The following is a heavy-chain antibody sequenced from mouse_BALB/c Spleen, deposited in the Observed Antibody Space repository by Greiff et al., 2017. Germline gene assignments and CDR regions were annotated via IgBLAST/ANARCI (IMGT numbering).Heavy chain of an antibody. D-gene: IGHD2-13*01. Sequence: VKLVESGPELVRPGVSVKISCKGSSYTFTDYAMHWVKQSHAKSLECIGVISTYYGNTNYNQKFKGKATMTVDKSSSTAYMELARLTSEDSAVYYCAREDGDGNAYWGQGTLVTVSA. CDR1: SYTFTDYA. V-gene: IGHV1-67*01. CDR2: ISTYYGNT. CDR3: AREDGDGNAY. J-gene: IGHJ3*01.